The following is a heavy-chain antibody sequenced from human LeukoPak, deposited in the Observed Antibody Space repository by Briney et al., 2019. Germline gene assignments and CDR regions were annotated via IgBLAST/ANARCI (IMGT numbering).Heavy chain of an antibody. V-gene: IGHV4-59*08. CDR2: ISDIGSI. CDR1: GGSISSYY. CDR3: ARLVSGSYYPGAFDI. Sequence: PSETLSLTCTVSGGSISSYYWSWIRQPPGKGLEWIAYISDIGSINYNPSLKSRVTISLDTSKNQFSLRLTSVTAADTAVYYCARLVSGSYYPGAFDIWGQGTMVTVSS. J-gene: IGHJ3*02. D-gene: IGHD1-26*01.